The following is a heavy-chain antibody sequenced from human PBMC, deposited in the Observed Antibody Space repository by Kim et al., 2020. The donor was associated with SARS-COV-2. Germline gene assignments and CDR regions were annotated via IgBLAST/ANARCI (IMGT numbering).Heavy chain of an antibody. Sequence: GGSLRLSCAASGFTFSSYGMHWVRQAPGKGLEWVAVIWYDGSNKYYADSVKGRFTISRDNSKNTLYLQMNSLRAEDTAVYYCAKGGALVRGVPFDYWGQGTLVTVSS. CDR1: GFTFSSYG. D-gene: IGHD3-10*01. CDR3: AKGGALVRGVPFDY. V-gene: IGHV3-33*06. CDR2: IWYDGSNK. J-gene: IGHJ4*02.